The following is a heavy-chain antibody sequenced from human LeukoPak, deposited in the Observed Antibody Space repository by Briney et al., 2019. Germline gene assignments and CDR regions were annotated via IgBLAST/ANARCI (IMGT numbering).Heavy chain of an antibody. J-gene: IGHJ5*02. Sequence: GASVKVSFKASGYTFTSYGISWVRQAPGQGLEWMGWISAYNGNTNYAQKLQGRVTMTTDTSTSAAYMDLRSLRSDDTAVYYCARDYGDYPNWFDPWGQGTLVTVSS. D-gene: IGHD4-17*01. CDR1: GYTFTSYG. CDR3: ARDYGDYPNWFDP. V-gene: IGHV1-18*01. CDR2: ISAYNGNT.